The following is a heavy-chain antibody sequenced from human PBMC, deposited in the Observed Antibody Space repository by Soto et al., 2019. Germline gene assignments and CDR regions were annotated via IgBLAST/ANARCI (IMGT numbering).Heavy chain of an antibody. CDR2: ISYDGSNK. CDR3: ASSAATVISAFDY. Sequence: GGSLRLSCAASGFTFSSYGMHWVRQAPGKGLEWVAVISYDGSNKYYADSVKGRFTISRDNSKNTLYLQMNSLRAEDTAVYYWASSAATVISAFDYWGQGTLVTVSS. V-gene: IGHV3-30*03. D-gene: IGHD6-13*01. CDR1: GFTFSSYG. J-gene: IGHJ4*02.